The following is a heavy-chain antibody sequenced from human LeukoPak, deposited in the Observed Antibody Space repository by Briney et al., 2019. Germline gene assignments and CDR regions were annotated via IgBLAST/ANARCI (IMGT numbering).Heavy chain of an antibody. CDR3: ARDEYRSRWLHP. CDR2: IKGDGSEK. CDR1: GFTFSSYW. V-gene: IGHV3-7*01. D-gene: IGHD5-24*01. Sequence: GGSLRLSCAASGFTFSSYWMSWVRPAPGKGLEWVANIKGDGSEKWYADSVKGRFTISRDNAQNSVHLQMNSLGAEDTAVYHCARDEYRSRWLHPWGQGTLVTVTS. J-gene: IGHJ5*02.